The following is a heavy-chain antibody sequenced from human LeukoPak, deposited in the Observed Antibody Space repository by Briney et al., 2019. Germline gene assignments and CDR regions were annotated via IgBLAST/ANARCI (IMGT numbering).Heavy chain of an antibody. Sequence: PSETLSLTCAVSGGSISSSNWRSWVRQPPGKGLEWIGEIYHSGSTNYNPSLKSRVTISVDKSKNQFSLKLSSVTAADTAVYYCARVIVGATKGTYYYYMDVWGKGTTVTVSS. V-gene: IGHV4-4*02. CDR3: ARVIVGATKGTYYYYMDV. J-gene: IGHJ6*03. CDR1: GGSISSSNW. CDR2: IYHSGST. D-gene: IGHD1-26*01.